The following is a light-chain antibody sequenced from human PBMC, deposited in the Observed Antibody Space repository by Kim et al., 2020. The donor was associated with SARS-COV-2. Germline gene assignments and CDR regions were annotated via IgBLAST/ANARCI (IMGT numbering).Light chain of an antibody. Sequence: ACVVNSVTLTCRASQRSSRYLIWYKQKPGKTPQLLLHAASCLQSGVPSRFIGSGSGTDFTLTISSLQPEDFATYYCQQSYSTPRTFGQGTKVDIK. CDR1: QRSSRY. CDR3: QQSYSTPRT. J-gene: IGKJ1*01. V-gene: IGKV1-39*01. CDR2: AAS.